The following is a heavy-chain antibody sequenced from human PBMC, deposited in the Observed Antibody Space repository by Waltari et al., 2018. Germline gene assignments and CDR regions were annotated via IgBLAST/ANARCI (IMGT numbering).Heavy chain of an antibody. D-gene: IGHD3-10*01. CDR1: GYTFTGYY. CDR2: INPNSGGT. CDR3: ARVGFRELLDNWFDP. V-gene: IGHV1-2*06. J-gene: IGHJ5*02. Sequence: QVQLVQSGAEVKKPGASVKVSCKASGYTFTGYYMHWVRQAPGQGLEWMGRINPNSGGTNYAQKFQGRVTMTRDTSISTAYMGLSRLRSDDTAVYYCARVGFRELLDNWFDPWGQGTLVTVSS.